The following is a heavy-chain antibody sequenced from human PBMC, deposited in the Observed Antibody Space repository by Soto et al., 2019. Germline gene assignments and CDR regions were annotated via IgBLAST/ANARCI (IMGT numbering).Heavy chain of an antibody. J-gene: IGHJ4*02. CDR2: INGRTGDT. CDR1: GYSFTYYA. Sequence: QVHLVQSGAEMTKPGASVRVSCKTSGYSFTYYALHWVRQAPGQRPEWMGWINGRTGDTKYSRKFQGRVTFTRDTSASAAYLDLSSLISEDTAVYYCARGLWFGEFHFDYWGQGSPVTVSS. CDR3: ARGLWFGEFHFDY. V-gene: IGHV1-3*01. D-gene: IGHD3-10*01.